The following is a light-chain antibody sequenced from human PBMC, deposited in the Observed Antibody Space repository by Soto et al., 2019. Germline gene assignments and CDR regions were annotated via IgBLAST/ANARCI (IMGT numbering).Light chain of an antibody. CDR3: QQYDKWPRT. V-gene: IGKV3-15*01. J-gene: IGKJ1*01. Sequence: ETVITQSPATLSVSPGERATFSCRASQSVSSNLAWYQQKPGQAPRLLIYGASTRATGIPARFSGSGSGTEFTLTISNLQSEDFAVYHCQQYDKWPRTFGQGTKVDIK. CDR2: GAS. CDR1: QSVSSN.